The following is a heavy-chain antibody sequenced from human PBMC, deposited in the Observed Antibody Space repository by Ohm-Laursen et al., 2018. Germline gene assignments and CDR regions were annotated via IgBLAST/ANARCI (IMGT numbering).Heavy chain of an antibody. J-gene: IGHJ6*02. CDR3: ARFSVALYGMDV. D-gene: IGHD6-19*01. V-gene: IGHV4-59*01. Sequence: PSETLSLTWTVSGGSISSYYWSWIRQPPGKGLEWIGYIYYSGSTNYNPSLKSRVTISVDTSKNQFSLKLSSVTAADTAVYYCARFSVALYGMDVWGQGTTVTVSS. CDR1: GGSISSYY. CDR2: IYYSGST.